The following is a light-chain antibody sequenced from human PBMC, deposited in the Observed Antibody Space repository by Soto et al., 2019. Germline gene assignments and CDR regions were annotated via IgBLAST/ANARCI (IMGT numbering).Light chain of an antibody. CDR1: QGISNY. V-gene: IGKV1-27*01. Sequence: DIQMTQSPSSLSASVGDRVTITCRASQGISNYLAWYQQKPGKGPKLLIYAASNLQSGVPSRFSGSGSGTDFSLTISSLQPEDVATYHCQKYTSAAWTFGQGTKVEIK. CDR3: QKYTSAAWT. J-gene: IGKJ1*01. CDR2: AAS.